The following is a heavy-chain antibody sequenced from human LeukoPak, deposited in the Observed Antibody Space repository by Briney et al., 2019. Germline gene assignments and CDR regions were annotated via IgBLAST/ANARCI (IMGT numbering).Heavy chain of an antibody. D-gene: IGHD3-10*01. CDR1: RFALTGHH. Sequence: ASMKDSCKASRFALTGHHMHWVRPAPGQGLEWVGCINPNSGGTNHAQKFQGRVTMTRNTSISTSYLELNRLISDDTAVYYCTGEALRWFEVGNYYYYGMDVWGRGTTVTVSS. CDR2: INPNSGGT. CDR3: TGEALRWFEVGNYYYYGMDV. V-gene: IGHV1-2*02. J-gene: IGHJ6*02.